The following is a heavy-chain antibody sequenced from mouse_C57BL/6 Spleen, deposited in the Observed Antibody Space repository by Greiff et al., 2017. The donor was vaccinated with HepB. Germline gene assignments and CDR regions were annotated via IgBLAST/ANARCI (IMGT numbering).Heavy chain of an antibody. D-gene: IGHD1-1*01. Sequence: VQLKESGPELVKPGASVKISCKASGYAFSSSWMNWVKQRPGKGLEWIGRIYPGDGDTNYNGKFKGKATLTADKSSSTAYMQLSSLTSEDSAVYFCARGDYYGYAMDYWGQGTSVTVSS. V-gene: IGHV1-82*01. J-gene: IGHJ4*01. CDR2: IYPGDGDT. CDR3: ARGDYYGYAMDY. CDR1: GYAFSSSW.